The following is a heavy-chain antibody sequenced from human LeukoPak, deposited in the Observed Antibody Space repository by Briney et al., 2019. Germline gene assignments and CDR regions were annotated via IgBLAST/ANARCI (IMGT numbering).Heavy chain of an antibody. CDR2: ISSGSSYI. Sequence: GGSLRLSCAASAFTLSSYSMSWVRQAPGEGLEWVSFISSGSSYIYYADSVKDRFTISRDNAKNSLYLQMNSLRVEDTAIYYCARARSGYTSGSDFDYWGQGTLVTVSS. V-gene: IGHV3-21*01. CDR1: AFTLSSYS. J-gene: IGHJ4*02. CDR3: ARARSGYTSGSDFDY. D-gene: IGHD6-19*01.